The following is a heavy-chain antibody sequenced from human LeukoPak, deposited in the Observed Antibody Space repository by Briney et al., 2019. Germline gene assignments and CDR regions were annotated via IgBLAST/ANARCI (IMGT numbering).Heavy chain of an antibody. CDR1: GFTFSSYG. CDR3: ARVGVFANYCSGGSCYMDY. J-gene: IGHJ4*02. Sequence: PEGSLRLSCAASGFTFSSYGTHWVRQAPGKGLKWLAVIWYDGSNKYYADSVKGRFTISRDNSKNTLYRQMNSLRAEDTAVDYCARVGVFANYCSGGSCYMDYWGQGTLVTVSS. D-gene: IGHD2-15*01. CDR2: IWYDGSNK. V-gene: IGHV3-33*01.